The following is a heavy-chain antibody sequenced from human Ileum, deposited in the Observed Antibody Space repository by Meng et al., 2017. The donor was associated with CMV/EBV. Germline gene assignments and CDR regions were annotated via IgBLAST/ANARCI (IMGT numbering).Heavy chain of an antibody. CDR3: AREPPFVPADS. J-gene: IGHJ4*02. CDR1: GGSFSGYY. V-gene: IGHV4-34*02. CDR2: VSHSGVT. Sequence: QVPLEQWGGGLLKPSETLSLTCAVYGGSFSGYYWSWIRQPPGQGLEWIAEVSHSGVTNYNPSLKSRVTISIDTSKNQFSLHLSSVTAADTAVYYCAREPPFVPADSWGQGTLVTVSS. D-gene: IGHD2-21*01.